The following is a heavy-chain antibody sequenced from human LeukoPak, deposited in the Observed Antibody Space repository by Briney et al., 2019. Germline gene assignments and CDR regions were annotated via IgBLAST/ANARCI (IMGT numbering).Heavy chain of an antibody. CDR2: ISGSGTST. CDR3: ARVASGYYYSSPDGMDV. D-gene: IGHD3-22*01. V-gene: IGHV3-23*01. CDR1: GFTFSNYD. Sequence: GGSLRLSCAASGFTFSNYDMGWVRQAPGEGLEWVSTISGSGTSTYYTDSVKGRFTISRDNPKNAQYLQMNSLRAEDTAVYYCARVASGYYYSSPDGMDVWGQGTTVTVSS. J-gene: IGHJ6*02.